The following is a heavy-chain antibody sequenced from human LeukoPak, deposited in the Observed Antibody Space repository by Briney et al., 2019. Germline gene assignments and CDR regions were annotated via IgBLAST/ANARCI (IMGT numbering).Heavy chain of an antibody. CDR3: ARLAHYYDSSGYWGILDY. Sequence: SETLSLTCTISGGSISTFYWSWLRQPPGKGLEWIAYIFHTGNSNYNPSLKGRVTISVDTSKNQFSLKVNSVTAADTAMYYCARLAHYYDSSGYWGILDYWGQGTLVTVSS. CDR1: GGSISTFY. D-gene: IGHD3-22*01. J-gene: IGHJ4*02. CDR2: IFHTGNS. V-gene: IGHV4-59*08.